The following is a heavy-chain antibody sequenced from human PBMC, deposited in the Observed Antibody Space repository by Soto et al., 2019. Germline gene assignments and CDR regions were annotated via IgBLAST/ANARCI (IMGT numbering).Heavy chain of an antibody. CDR2: ISSSSSYI. D-gene: IGHD3-9*01. CDR3: ASYDIFYYYGMDV. J-gene: IGHJ6*02. CDR1: GFTFSSYS. Sequence: EVPLVESGGGLVKPGGSLRLSCAASGFTFSSYSMNWVRQAPGKGLEWVSSISSSSSYIYYADSVKGRFTISRDNAKNSLYLQMNSLRAEDTAVYYCASYDIFYYYGMDVWGQGTTVTVSS. V-gene: IGHV3-21*01.